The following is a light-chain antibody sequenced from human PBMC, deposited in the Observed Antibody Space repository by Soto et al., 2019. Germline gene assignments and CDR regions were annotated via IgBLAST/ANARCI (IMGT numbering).Light chain of an antibody. V-gene: IGKV3-20*01. CDR3: QQYVNSPST. CDR2: GAS. J-gene: IGKJ1*01. CDR1: QSISSSY. Sequence: EIVLTQSPGTLSLSPGERATLSCRASQSISSSYLAWYQQKPGQAPRLLLYGASSRATGIPDRFSGSGSGTDFTLTISRLEPGDFAVYYCQQYVNSPSTFGQGTKVEIK.